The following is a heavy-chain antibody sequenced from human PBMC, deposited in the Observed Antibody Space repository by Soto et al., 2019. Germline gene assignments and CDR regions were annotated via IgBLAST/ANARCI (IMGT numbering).Heavy chain of an antibody. CDR1: GFTFSSYA. CDR2: ISGSGGST. CDR3: AKQGDGYNLRPHNH. Sequence: GGSLRLSCAASGFTFSSYAMSWVRQAPGKGLEWVSAISGSGGSTYYADSVKGRFTISRDNSKNTLYLQMNSLRAEDTAVYYCAKQGDGYNLRPHNHWGQGTLVTVSS. V-gene: IGHV3-23*01. D-gene: IGHD5-12*01. J-gene: IGHJ5*02.